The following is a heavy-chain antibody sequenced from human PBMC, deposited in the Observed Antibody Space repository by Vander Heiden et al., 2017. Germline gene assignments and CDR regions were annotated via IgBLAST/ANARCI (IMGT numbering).Heavy chain of an antibody. V-gene: IGHV3-48*03. CDR2: ISSSGSTI. J-gene: IGHJ4*02. CDR3: ARDPEYEPGIAAAGTDY. D-gene: IGHD6-13*01. CDR1: GFTFSSYE. Sequence: EVQLVESGGGLVQPGGSLRLSCPASGFTFSSYEMNWVRQAPRKGLEWVSYISSSGSTIYYADSVKGRFTISRDNAKNSLYLQMNSLRAEDTAVYYCARDPEYEPGIAAAGTDYWGQGTLVTVSS.